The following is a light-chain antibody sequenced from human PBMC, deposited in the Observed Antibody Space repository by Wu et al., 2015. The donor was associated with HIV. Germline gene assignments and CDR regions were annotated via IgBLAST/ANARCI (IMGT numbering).Light chain of an antibody. Sequence: EIVLTQSPATLSLSPGERATLSCRASQTISNSLAWFLQKRGQAPRLLIYDASNRVTGIPPRFSGSGSGTHFTLTISSLEPEDFAVYYCQQSDSGPLTFGQGAR. J-gene: IGKJ5*01. CDR3: QQSDSGPLT. CDR2: DAS. V-gene: IGKV3-11*01. CDR1: QTISNS.